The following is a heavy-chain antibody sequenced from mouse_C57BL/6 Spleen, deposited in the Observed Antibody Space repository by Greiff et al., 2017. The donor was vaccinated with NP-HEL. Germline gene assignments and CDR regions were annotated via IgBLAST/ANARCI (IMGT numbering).Heavy chain of an antibody. CDR3: AREAGTGWYFDV. Sequence: EVNVVESEGGLVQPGSSMKLSCTASGFTFSDYYMAWVRQVPEKGLEWVANINYDGSSTYYLDSLKSRFIISRDNAKNILYLQMSSLKSEDTATYYCAREAGTGWYFDVWGTGTTVTVSS. CDR1: GFTFSDYY. CDR2: INYDGSST. D-gene: IGHD3-3*01. V-gene: IGHV5-16*01. J-gene: IGHJ1*03.